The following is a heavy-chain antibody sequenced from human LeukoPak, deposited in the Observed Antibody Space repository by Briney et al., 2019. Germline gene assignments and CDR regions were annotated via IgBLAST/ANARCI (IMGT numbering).Heavy chain of an antibody. J-gene: IGHJ5*02. CDR3: ARLVAAAGCNWFDP. D-gene: IGHD6-13*01. Sequence: PGESLQISCQGSGSTFTSYWIGWVRQLPGKGLEWMGIIYPGDSDTTYSPSFQGQVTISADKSISTAYLQWSSLKASDTAMYYCARLVAAAGCNWFDPWGQGTLVTVSS. V-gene: IGHV5-51*01. CDR2: IYPGDSDT. CDR1: GSTFTSYW.